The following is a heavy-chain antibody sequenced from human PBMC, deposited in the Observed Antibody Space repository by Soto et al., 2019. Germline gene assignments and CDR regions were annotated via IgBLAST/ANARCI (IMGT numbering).Heavy chain of an antibody. J-gene: IGHJ3*02. D-gene: IGHD6-19*01. CDR1: GFTFSSYA. Sequence: QVQLVESGGGVVQPGRSLRLSCAASGFTFSSYAMHWVRQAPGKGLEWVAVISYDGSNKYYADSVKGRFTISRDNSKNTLYLKMNSRRAEETVVYYWARVIGQWLVRGGAFDIWGQGTMVTVSS. CDR3: ARVIGQWLVRGGAFDI. CDR2: ISYDGSNK. V-gene: IGHV3-30-3*01.